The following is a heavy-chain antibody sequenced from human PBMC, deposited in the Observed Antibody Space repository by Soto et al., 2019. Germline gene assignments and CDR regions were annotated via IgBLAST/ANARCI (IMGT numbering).Heavy chain of an antibody. V-gene: IGHV3-23*04. J-gene: IGHJ4*02. Sequence: VQLVESGGGVVQPGRSLRLSCAASGFTFSSYALTWVRQAPGKGLEWVSGISGNGGSTNYADSVKGRFTISRDNSKNTLYLQLNSLRADDTAVYYCAKVGDCSGGSCYSASYWGQGTLVTVSS. CDR2: ISGNGGST. CDR3: AKVGDCSGGSCYSASY. CDR1: GFTFSSYA. D-gene: IGHD2-15*01.